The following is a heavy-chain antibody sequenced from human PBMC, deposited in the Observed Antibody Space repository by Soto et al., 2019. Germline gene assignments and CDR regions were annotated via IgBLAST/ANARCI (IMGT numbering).Heavy chain of an antibody. J-gene: IGHJ4*02. CDR1: GGSISSSNYY. Sequence: WETLSLTCTVSGGSISSSNYYWDWLRQPPGKGLEWIGTTYYNGNAYYNPSLKSRVTISVDTSKNQFSLKLSSVTAADTAVYYCARAYGGYADYWGQGALVTVSS. D-gene: IGHD5-12*01. V-gene: IGHV4-39*07. CDR3: ARAYGGYADY. CDR2: TYYNGNA.